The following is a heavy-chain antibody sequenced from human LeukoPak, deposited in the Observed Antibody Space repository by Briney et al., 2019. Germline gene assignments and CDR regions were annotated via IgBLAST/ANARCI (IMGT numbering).Heavy chain of an antibody. D-gene: IGHD3-3*01. CDR3: AKSQLKKQIRFLEWPNYYYYMDV. J-gene: IGHJ6*03. V-gene: IGHV3-30-3*02. CDR2: ISYDGSNK. Sequence: GGSLRLSCAASGFTFSSYAMHWVRQAPGKGLEWVAVISYDGSNKYYADSVKGRFTISRDNSKNTLYLQMNSLRAEDTAVYYCAKSQLKKQIRFLEWPNYYYYMDVWGKGTTVTVSS. CDR1: GFTFSSYA.